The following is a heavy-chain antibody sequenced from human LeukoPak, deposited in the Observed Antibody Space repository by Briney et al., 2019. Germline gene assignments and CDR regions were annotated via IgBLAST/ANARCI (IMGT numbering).Heavy chain of an antibody. CDR2: ISSTSSAI. J-gene: IGHJ4*02. D-gene: IGHD3-10*01. Sequence: GGSLRLSCAASEFNFSRSSMNWVRQAPGKGLEWISYISSTSSAIYYADSVRGRFTISRDNAKNSLYLQMNSLRAEDTAVYYCAKDSGYYYGSGSSLPSYWGQGTLVTVSS. CDR3: AKDSGYYYGSGSSLPSY. V-gene: IGHV3-48*01. CDR1: EFNFSRSS.